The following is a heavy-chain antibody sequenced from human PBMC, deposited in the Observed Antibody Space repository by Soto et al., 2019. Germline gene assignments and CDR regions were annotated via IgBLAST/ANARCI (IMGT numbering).Heavy chain of an antibody. CDR2: IDPSDSYT. CDR1: GYSFTSYW. D-gene: IGHD3-10*01. CDR3: ALATITMVRGAENWFDP. J-gene: IGHJ5*02. Sequence: GESLKISCKGSGYSFTSYWISWVRQMPGKGLEWMGRIDPSDSYTNYSPSFQGHVTISADKSISTAYLQWSSLKASDTAMYYCALATITMVRGAENWFDPWGQGTLVTVSS. V-gene: IGHV5-10-1*01.